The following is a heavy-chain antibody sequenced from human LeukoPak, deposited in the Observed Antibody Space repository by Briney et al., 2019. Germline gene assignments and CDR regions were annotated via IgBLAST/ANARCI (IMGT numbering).Heavy chain of an antibody. CDR1: GFTLSDHF. CDR3: AKESPPGQPYFDN. V-gene: IGHV3-23*01. D-gene: IGHD2-2*01. CDR2: ITGGGAST. J-gene: IGHJ4*02. Sequence: GGSLRLSCAASGFTLSDHFMHWVRQAPGKGLEWVSDITGGGASTYYADSVRGRFTISRDSSKNTLYLQMNSLTAGDTAVYYCAKESPPGQPYFDNWGEGTLVTVSS.